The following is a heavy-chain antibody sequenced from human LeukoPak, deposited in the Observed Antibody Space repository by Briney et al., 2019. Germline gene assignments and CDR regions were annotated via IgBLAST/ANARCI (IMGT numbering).Heavy chain of an antibody. CDR1: GFTFSTYT. CDR2: ITGGSTTI. V-gene: IGHV3-48*02. CDR3: ARRIDF. Sequence: RGSLRLSRVASGFTFSTYTMNWLRQAPGKGLEWISYITGGSTTIYYADSVKGRFTISRDNAKNSLFLQMNSLRDDDTAVYYCARRIDFWGQGTLVTVSS. J-gene: IGHJ4*02.